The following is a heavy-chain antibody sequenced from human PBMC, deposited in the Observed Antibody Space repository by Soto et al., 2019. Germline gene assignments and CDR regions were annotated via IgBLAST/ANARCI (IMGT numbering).Heavy chain of an antibody. V-gene: IGHV3-23*01. CDR2: VSSTGTSP. CDR1: GFTFSNYA. D-gene: IGHD3-22*01. Sequence: EVQLLESGGRLIQPGGSLRLSCSASGFTFSNYAMSWVRQSPGKGLEWVSAVSSTGTSPYYAGSVQGRFTISRDNSKNMFYLQMKSLRVEDTAIYYCAKARPSGGYYYVEAFDVWGQGTMVTVSS. CDR3: AKARPSGGYYYVEAFDV. J-gene: IGHJ3*01.